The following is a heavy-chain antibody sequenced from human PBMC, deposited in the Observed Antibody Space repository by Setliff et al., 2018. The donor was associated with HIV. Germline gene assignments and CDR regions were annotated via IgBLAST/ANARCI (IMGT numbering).Heavy chain of an antibody. CDR2: FIPTLDIT. CDR3: AGPRGDEAFDI. CDR1: GDTSSTYA. J-gene: IGHJ3*02. V-gene: IGHV1-69*10. D-gene: IGHD3-10*01. Sequence: GASVKVSCKASGDTSSTYAINWVRQAPGQGLEWMGQFIPTLDITNYAQKFQGGVTITADKSTNTMYMEMTSLTSEDTAVYYCAGPRGDEAFDIWGQGTMVTVSS.